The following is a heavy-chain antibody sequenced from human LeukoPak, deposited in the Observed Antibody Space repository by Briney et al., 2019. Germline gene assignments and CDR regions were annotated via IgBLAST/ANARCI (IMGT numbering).Heavy chain of an antibody. V-gene: IGHV1-69*13. Sequence: VASVKVSCKASGGTFSSYAISWVRQAPGQGLEWMGGIIPIFGTANYAQKFQGRVTITADESTSTAYMELSSLRSEDTAVYYCARGRVYYDILTGYHFYYYYMDVWGKGTTVTISS. D-gene: IGHD3-9*01. CDR2: IIPIFGTA. J-gene: IGHJ6*03. CDR1: GGTFSSYA. CDR3: ARGRVYYDILTGYHFYYYYMDV.